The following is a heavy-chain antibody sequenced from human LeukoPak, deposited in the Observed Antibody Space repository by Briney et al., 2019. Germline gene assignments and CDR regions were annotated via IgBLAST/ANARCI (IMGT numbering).Heavy chain of an antibody. D-gene: IGHD1-14*01. V-gene: IGHV3-53*01. CDR1: GFTVSSNY. J-gene: IGHJ4*02. Sequence: GGSLRLSCAASGFTVSSNYMSWVRRAPGKGLEWVSVIYSGGSAYYADSVKGRFTIPRDNSKDTLYLQMNSLRAEDTAVYYCARDTGGSFDYWGQGTLVTVSS. CDR2: IYSGGSA. CDR3: ARDTGGSFDY.